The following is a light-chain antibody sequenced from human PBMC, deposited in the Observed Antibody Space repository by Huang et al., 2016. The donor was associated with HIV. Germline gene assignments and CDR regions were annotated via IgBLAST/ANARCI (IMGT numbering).Light chain of an antibody. J-gene: IGKJ1*01. CDR3: LQTYTYPWT. CDR2: AAS. V-gene: IGKV1-6*01. Sequence: IQMTQPPASLSASVGDRVTITCRASQAIRSDLGWYQQRVGNAPTLLVSAASHIQSGVPSRFSGSGSGTHFTLTISGLQSEDFATYYCLQTYTYPWTFGQGTKVEI. CDR1: QAIRSD.